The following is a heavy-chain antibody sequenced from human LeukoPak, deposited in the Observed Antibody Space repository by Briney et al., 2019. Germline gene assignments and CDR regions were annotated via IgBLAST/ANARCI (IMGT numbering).Heavy chain of an antibody. CDR1: GFTFSSYW. CDR3: AKTRSSGWYWGDFDY. J-gene: IGHJ4*02. CDR2: INHNGNVN. Sequence: GGSLRLSCAASGFTFSSYWMYWARQAPGKGLEWVASINHNGNVNYYVDSVKGRFTISRDNAKNSLYLQMSNLRAEDTAVYYCAKTRSSGWYWGDFDYWGQGTLVTVSS. V-gene: IGHV3-7*03. D-gene: IGHD6-19*01.